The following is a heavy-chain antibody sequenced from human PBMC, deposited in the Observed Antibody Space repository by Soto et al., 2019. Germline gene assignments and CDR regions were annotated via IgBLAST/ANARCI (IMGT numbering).Heavy chain of an antibody. Sequence: SETLSLTCTVSGGSISSSSYYWGWIRQPPGKGLEWIGSIYYSGSTYYNPSLKSRVTISVATSKNHFSLKPSSVTAADTAVYYCAISWYYYYGMDVWGQGTTVTVSS. J-gene: IGHJ6*02. D-gene: IGHD6-13*01. V-gene: IGHV4-39*01. CDR1: GGSISSSSYY. CDR2: IYYSGST. CDR3: AISWYYYYGMDV.